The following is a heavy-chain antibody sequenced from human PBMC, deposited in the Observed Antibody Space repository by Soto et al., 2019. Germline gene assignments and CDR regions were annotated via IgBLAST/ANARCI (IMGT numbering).Heavy chain of an antibody. J-gene: IGHJ4*02. D-gene: IGHD4-17*01. V-gene: IGHV3-23*01. CDR1: GFTFGAHP. Sequence: EVQLLESGGGLVQPGGSLTVSCAASGFTFGAHPMSWVRLAPGKGLEWVSTISGYGGSTYYPDSLKGRFIISRDNSKNTLYLQIKTLRAEETAIYCCAKQRTTVTTSFDYWGQGTLVTVSS. CDR3: AKQRTTVTTSFDY. CDR2: ISGYGGST.